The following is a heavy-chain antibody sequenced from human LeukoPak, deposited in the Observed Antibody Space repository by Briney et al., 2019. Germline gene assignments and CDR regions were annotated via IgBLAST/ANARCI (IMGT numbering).Heavy chain of an antibody. J-gene: IGHJ4*02. Sequence: GGSLRLSCAASGFTFSSYWMHWVRQAPGKGLVWVSRINSDGSSTSYADSVKGRFTISRDNSKNTLYLQMNSLRAEDTAVYYCAKGRYQLLFLVDYWGQGTLVTVSS. CDR1: GFTFSSYW. V-gene: IGHV3-74*01. CDR2: INSDGSST. CDR3: AKGRYQLLFLVDY. D-gene: IGHD2-2*01.